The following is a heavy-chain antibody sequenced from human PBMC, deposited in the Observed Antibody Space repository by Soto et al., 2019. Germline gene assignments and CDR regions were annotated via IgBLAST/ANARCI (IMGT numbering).Heavy chain of an antibody. V-gene: IGHV4-61*01. D-gene: IGHD6-25*01. Sequence: PSETLSLTCTVSGASVSSGSYYWGWIRQPPGKGLEWIGYIYYSGYTNYNPSLKSRVNISVDTSKNQFSLKLSSVTAADTAVYYCARDGGAARPVDYWGQGALVTVSS. CDR3: ARDGGAARPVDY. J-gene: IGHJ4*02. CDR2: IYYSGYT. CDR1: GASVSSGSYY.